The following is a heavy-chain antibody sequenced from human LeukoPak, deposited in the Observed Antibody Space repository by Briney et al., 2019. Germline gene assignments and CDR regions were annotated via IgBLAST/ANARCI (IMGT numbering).Heavy chain of an antibody. D-gene: IGHD2-15*01. CDR1: GYDFTSNY. Sequence: ASVKVSCKASGYDFTSNYIHWVRQAPGQGLEWMGTINPSVGSTTYGQRFQGRVTMTRDTSTTTVYMELSSLTSEDTAIYYCAKGYCTGASCYVLDSWGQGTLVTVSS. V-gene: IGHV1-46*01. CDR2: INPSVGST. J-gene: IGHJ4*02. CDR3: AKGYCTGASCYVLDS.